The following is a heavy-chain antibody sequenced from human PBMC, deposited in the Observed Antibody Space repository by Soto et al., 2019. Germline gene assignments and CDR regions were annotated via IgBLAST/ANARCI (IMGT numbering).Heavy chain of an antibody. CDR3: ARNGWGMATVGM. CDR2: IYSGGTT. CDR1: GFTVSNNY. J-gene: IGHJ4*02. V-gene: IGHV3-53*01. D-gene: IGHD4-4*01. Sequence: EVQLVESGGGLVQPGGSLRLSCSASGFTVSNNYMIWFRLPPGKGLEWVSLIYSGGTTYYADSVKGRFTISRDNSKNTLYLQMNSLRVEDTAVYYCARNGWGMATVGMWGPRTLVTVSS.